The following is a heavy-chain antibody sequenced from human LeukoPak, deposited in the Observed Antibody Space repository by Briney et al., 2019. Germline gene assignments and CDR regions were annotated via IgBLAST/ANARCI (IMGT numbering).Heavy chain of an antibody. Sequence: SETLPLTCAVYGGSFNTYYWSWIRQPPGKGLEWIGEINHSGSTNYNPSLKSRVTISVDTSKNQFSLKLSSATAADTAVYYCARGGFYCGGDCYVDYWGQGTLVTVSS. D-gene: IGHD2-21*02. V-gene: IGHV4-34*01. J-gene: IGHJ4*02. CDR1: GGSFNTYY. CDR3: ARGGFYCGGDCYVDY. CDR2: INHSGST.